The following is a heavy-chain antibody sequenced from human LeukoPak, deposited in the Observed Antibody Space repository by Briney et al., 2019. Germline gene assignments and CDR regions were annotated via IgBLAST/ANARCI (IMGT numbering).Heavy chain of an antibody. V-gene: IGHV3-23*01. D-gene: IGHD3-10*01. CDR3: AKSRGPGSHWFDP. CDR1: GFTFRIHA. CDR2: IGSGDDL. Sequence: GGSLRLSCAASGFTFRIHAMSWVRQAPGKGLEWVSTIGSGDDLHYADSVKGRFTISRDNSKNTLYLQMNDLRADDTAVYSCAKSRGPGSHWFDPWGQGTLVTVSS. J-gene: IGHJ5*02.